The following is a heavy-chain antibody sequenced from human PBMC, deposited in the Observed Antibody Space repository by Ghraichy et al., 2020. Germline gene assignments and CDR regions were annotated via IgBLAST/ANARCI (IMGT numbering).Heavy chain of an antibody. Sequence: SETLSLTCTVSGGSISGSSYYWAWIRQPPGKGLEWIGSIYYSVSTYYNPSLKSRVTISGDTSKNQFSLKLSSVTAADTAVYYCARSGESSRNLEFDYWGQGTLVTVSS. CDR2: IYYSVST. J-gene: IGHJ4*02. V-gene: IGHV4-39*01. CDR3: ARSGESSRNLEFDY. CDR1: GGSISGSSYY. D-gene: IGHD6-13*01.